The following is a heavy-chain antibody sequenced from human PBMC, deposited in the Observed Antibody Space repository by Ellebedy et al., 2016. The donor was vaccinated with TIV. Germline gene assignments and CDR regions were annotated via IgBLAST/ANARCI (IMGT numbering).Heavy chain of an antibody. J-gene: IGHJ4*02. CDR1: GFTFSTYW. V-gene: IGHV3-7*01. CDR3: ARDKGAMSTTLGSRFDY. CDR2: INQGGSET. Sequence: GGSLRLSXAASGFTFSTYWMSWVRQAPGKGLEWVANINQGGSETYYVDSVKGRFTISRDNAKNSLFLQMNSLRADDTAVYFCARDKGAMSTTLGSRFDYWGQGNLVSVSS. D-gene: IGHD3-10*01.